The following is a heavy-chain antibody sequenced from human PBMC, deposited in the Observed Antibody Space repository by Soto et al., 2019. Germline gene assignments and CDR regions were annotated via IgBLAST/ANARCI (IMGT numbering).Heavy chain of an antibody. CDR1: GYSFNSYW. D-gene: IGHD3-22*01. CDR2: IYPGDADT. CDR3: AIYYDSSGCDAFGC. Sequence: KGTGYSFNSYWIGWVSQMPGKGLEWMGIIYPGDADTRYSPSFQGQVTISADKSLSTAYLPWSSLKASDTARYYCAIYYDSSGCDAFGCLGQGTMVTV. J-gene: IGHJ3*01. V-gene: IGHV5-51*01.